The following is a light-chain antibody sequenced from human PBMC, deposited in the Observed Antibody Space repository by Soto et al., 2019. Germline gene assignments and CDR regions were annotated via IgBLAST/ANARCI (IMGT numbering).Light chain of an antibody. CDR2: EVS. J-gene: IGLJ2*01. Sequence: QSALTQPASVSGSPGQSITISCTGTSSDVGGYNYVSWYQQHPGKAPKLMIYEVSNRPSEVSNRFSGSKSGNTASLTISGLQAEDEANYYCSSYTSGSTLVVFGGGTKLTVL. V-gene: IGLV2-14*01. CDR3: SSYTSGSTLVV. CDR1: SSDVGGYNY.